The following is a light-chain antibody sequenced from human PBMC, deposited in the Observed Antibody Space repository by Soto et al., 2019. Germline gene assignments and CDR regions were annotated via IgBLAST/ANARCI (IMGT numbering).Light chain of an antibody. V-gene: IGLV1-44*01. J-gene: IGLJ2*01. CDR2: GNN. Sequence: QSVLAQPPSASGTPGQRVTISCSGTSSNIGSNPVNWFQQLPGTAPKLLIYGNNQRPSGVPDRFSGSKSGTSASLAISGLHSEDDADYCCAAWDDSLPGSVFGGGTNLTVL. CDR3: AAWDDSLPGSV. CDR1: SSNIGSNP.